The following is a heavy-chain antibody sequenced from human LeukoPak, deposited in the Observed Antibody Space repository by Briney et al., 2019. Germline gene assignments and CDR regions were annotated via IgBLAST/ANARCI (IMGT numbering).Heavy chain of an antibody. Sequence: SETLSLTCTVSGGSISSYYWSWIRQPPGKGLGWIGYIYYSGSTIYNPSLKSRVTISVDTSKNQFSLKLSSVTAADTAVYYCARVERYYYYYGMDVWGQGTTVTVSS. CDR2: IYYSGST. D-gene: IGHD1-1*01. CDR3: ARVERYYYYYGMDV. CDR1: GGSISSYY. V-gene: IGHV4-59*01. J-gene: IGHJ6*02.